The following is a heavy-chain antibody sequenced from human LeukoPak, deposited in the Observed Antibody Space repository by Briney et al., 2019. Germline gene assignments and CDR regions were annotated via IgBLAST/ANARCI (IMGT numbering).Heavy chain of an antibody. CDR2: INHSGST. CDR1: GGSFSGYY. D-gene: IGHD3-22*01. Sequence: SETLSLTCAVYGGSFSGYYWSWIRQPPGKGLEWIGEINHSGSTNYNPSLKSRVTISVDTSKNQFSLKLSSVTAADTAVYYCARVKYHYDSSGYYPPSTTIDYWGQGTLVTVSS. J-gene: IGHJ4*02. V-gene: IGHV4-34*01. CDR3: ARVKYHYDSSGYYPPSTTIDY.